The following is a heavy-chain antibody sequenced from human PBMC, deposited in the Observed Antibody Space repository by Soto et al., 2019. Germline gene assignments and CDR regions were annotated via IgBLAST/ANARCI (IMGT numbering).Heavy chain of an antibody. Sequence: QVQLVQSGPEVKKPGASVKVSCKASGYTFSTYGFSWVRQAPGQGLEWMGWIAAHNGDTTYAQNFQGRVSMTIDTSTTTSYMELRSLTSDDAAVYFCARDWKGAEGFDPWGQGTLVTVSS. CDR1: GYTFSTYG. D-gene: IGHD1-1*01. J-gene: IGHJ5*02. V-gene: IGHV1-18*01. CDR3: ARDWKGAEGFDP. CDR2: IAAHNGDT.